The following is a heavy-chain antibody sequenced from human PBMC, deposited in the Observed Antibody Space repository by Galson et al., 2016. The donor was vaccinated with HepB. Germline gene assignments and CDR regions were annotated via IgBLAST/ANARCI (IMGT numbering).Heavy chain of an antibody. CDR2: IKQDGSEK. CDR1: GFTFSSYW. V-gene: IGHV3-7*03. D-gene: IGHD5-12*01. CDR3: ASGGYSGYEAFDI. Sequence: SLRLSCAASGFTFSSYWMSWVRQAPGKGLEWVANIKQDGSEKYYVDSVKGRFTISRDNAKKSLYLQMNSLRAEDTAVYYCASGGYSGYEAFDIWGQGTMVTASS. J-gene: IGHJ3*02.